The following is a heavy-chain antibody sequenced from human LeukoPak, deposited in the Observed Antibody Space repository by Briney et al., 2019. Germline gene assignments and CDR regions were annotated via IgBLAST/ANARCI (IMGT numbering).Heavy chain of an antibody. Sequence: GGSLRLSCAASGFTFSSYLMNLARQAPGKGLEWLASINHNGNVNYYVASVKGRFTIYRDHAKNSLYLQMGNLRAEDRAVYFCGRGGGLDVWGQGATVTVSS. CDR1: GFTFSSYL. CDR3: GRGGGLDV. CDR2: INHNGNVN. D-gene: IGHD3-16*01. V-gene: IGHV3-7*03. J-gene: IGHJ6*02.